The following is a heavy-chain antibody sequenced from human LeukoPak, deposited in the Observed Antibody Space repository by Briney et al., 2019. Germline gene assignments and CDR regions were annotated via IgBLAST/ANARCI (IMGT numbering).Heavy chain of an antibody. CDR1: GFTFSSYA. Sequence: GGSLRLSCSASGFTFSSYAMHWVRQAPGKGLEYVSATSSNGGSTYYADSVKGRFTISRDNSKNTLYLQMSSLRAEDTAVYYCVKDVYYSSTSCYSYFDYWGQGTLVTVSS. CDR2: TSSNGGST. V-gene: IGHV3-64D*06. D-gene: IGHD2-2*01. CDR3: VKDVYYSSTSCYSYFDY. J-gene: IGHJ4*02.